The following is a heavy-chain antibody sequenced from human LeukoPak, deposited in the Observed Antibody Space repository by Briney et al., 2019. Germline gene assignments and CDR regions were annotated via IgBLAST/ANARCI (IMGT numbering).Heavy chain of an antibody. CDR1: GFTFSNAW. V-gene: IGHV3-15*01. CDR3: TTDPGWGDYDILTGYIPIDY. D-gene: IGHD3-9*01. J-gene: IGHJ4*02. Sequence: GGSLRLSCAASGFTFSNAWMSWVRQAPGKGLEWVGRIKSKTDGGTTDYAAPVKGRFTISRDDSKNTLYLQMNSLKTEDTAVYCCTTDPGWGDYDILTGYIPIDYWGQGTLVTVSS. CDR2: IKSKTDGGTT.